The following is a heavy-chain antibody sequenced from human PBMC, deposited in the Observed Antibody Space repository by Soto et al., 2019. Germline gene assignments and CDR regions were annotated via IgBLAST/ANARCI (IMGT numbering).Heavy chain of an antibody. D-gene: IGHD2-21*02. CDR2: IYHTEST. J-gene: IGHJ5*02. CDR1: GASISSTYW. V-gene: IGHV4-4*02. Sequence: QVQLRESGPGLVKPSGTLSLTCVVSGASISSTYWWSWVRQPPGKGLEWIGEIYHTESTKYNPSLKSRVTISIDKSNNECSLKLNSVTAADTAVYYCATLPPRIEVVVTPIPTWGQGILVTVSS. CDR3: ATLPPRIEVVVTPIPT.